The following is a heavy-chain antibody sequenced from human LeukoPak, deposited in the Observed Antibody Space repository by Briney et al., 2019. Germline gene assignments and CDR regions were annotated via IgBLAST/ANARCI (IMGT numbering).Heavy chain of an antibody. CDR2: IYYSGST. CDR3: ARARLTGWLGDFDY. J-gene: IGHJ4*02. Sequence: SETLSLTCTVSGGSISNYYWSWIRQPPGKGLEWIGYIYYSGSTNYNPSLKSRVTISVDTSKNQFSLKLRSVTAADTALYYCARARLTGWLGDFDYWGQGTLVTVSS. V-gene: IGHV4-59*01. CDR1: GGSISNYY. D-gene: IGHD6-19*01.